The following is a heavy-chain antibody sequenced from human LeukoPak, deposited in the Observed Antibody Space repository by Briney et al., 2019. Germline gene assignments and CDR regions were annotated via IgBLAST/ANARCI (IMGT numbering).Heavy chain of an antibody. CDR3: VRDVSDYSNSHFDN. CDR1: DDSFSDYY. D-gene: IGHD4-11*01. CDR2: IYHDGRS. V-gene: IGHV4-59*01. Sequence: PSETLSLTCTVADDSFSDYYWNWIRQPPGKGLEWIGYIYHDGRSSYNPSLTSRVAISIDTSRKQFSLKLSSVTAADTAVYYCVRDVSDYSNSHFDNWGQGTLVAVSS. J-gene: IGHJ4*02.